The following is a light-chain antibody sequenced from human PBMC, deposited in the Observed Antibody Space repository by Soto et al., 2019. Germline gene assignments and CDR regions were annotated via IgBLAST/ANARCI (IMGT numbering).Light chain of an antibody. J-gene: IGLJ1*01. CDR1: SSDVGSYNL. Sequence: QSVLTQPASVSGSPGQSITISCTGTSSDVGSYNLVSWYQQHPGKAPKLMIYEVSKRPSGVPNRFSGSKSGNTASLTISGLQAEDEGDYYCCSYAGSSTYVFGTGTKGTV. V-gene: IGLV2-23*02. CDR3: CSYAGSSTYV. CDR2: EVS.